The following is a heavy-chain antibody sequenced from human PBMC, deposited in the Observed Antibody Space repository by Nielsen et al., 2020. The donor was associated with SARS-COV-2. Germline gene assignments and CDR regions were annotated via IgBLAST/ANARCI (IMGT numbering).Heavy chain of an antibody. CDR2: IYHSGST. D-gene: IGHD2-2*01. J-gene: IGHJ5*02. CDR3: ARGEEIVVVPAAGGWFDP. Sequence: WIRQPPGKGLEWIGEIYHSGSTNYNPSLKSRVTISVDKSKNQFSLKLSSVTAADTAVYYCARGEEIVVVPAAGGWFDPWGQGTLVTVSS. V-gene: IGHV4-4*02.